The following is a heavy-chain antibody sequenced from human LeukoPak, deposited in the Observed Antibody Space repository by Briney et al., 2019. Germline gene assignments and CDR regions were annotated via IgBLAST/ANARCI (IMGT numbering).Heavy chain of an antibody. V-gene: IGHV3-64D*09. CDR3: VRGYSFGPYGMDV. CDR2: ISDSGGST. CDR1: GFPFSSYA. J-gene: IGHJ6*02. Sequence: GGSLRLSCSASGFPFSSYAMHWVRQAPGKGLEYVSAISDSGGSTYYADSVKGRFTTSRDNSKNTLYLQMSSLRAEDTAVYFCVRGYSFGPYGMDVWGQGTTVTVSS. D-gene: IGHD2-15*01.